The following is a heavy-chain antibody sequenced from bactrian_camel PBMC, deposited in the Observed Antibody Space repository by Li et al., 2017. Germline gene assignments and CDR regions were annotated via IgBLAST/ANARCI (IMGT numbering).Heavy chain of an antibody. V-gene: IGHV3-2*01. J-gene: IGHJ6*01. CDR1: GFTFSGYY. CDR3: AAEISPRGVPDFGY. CDR2: IYTGGDST. Sequence: HVQLVESGGGSVQPGGSLRLSCAVSGFTFSGYYMMSWVRQAPGKGLEWVSSIYTGGDSTYYTDSVKGRFTISKDNAKNTLFLQMNGLKPEDTAVYYCAAEISPRGVPDFGYWGQGTQVTVS.